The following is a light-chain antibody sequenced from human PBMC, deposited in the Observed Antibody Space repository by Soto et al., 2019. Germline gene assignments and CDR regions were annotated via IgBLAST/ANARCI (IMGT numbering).Light chain of an antibody. J-gene: IGLJ2*01. CDR3: AVWDDSLSGVV. V-gene: IGLV1-47*02. CDR2: NDY. CDR1: TSNVGSNL. Sequence: QSVLAQPPSASGTPGQRVTISCSGSTSNVGSNLASWYQQLPGSAPKLLIYNDYERPSGVPDRFSGSKSGISASLGISGLRSEDEADYFCAVWDDSLSGVVFGGGTKLTVL.